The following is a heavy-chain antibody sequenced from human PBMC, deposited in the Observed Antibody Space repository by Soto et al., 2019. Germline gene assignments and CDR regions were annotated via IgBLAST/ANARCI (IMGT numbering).Heavy chain of an antibody. V-gene: IGHV4-59*08. Sequence: SETLSLTCTVSGGSIDSYYWSWIRQPPGKGLEWIGYIYYSGSTYYNPSLKSRATISVDTSKNQFSLKLSSVTAADTAVYYCASPSPGIAVAGRNYYYYYGMDVWGQGTTVTVSS. CDR1: GGSIDSYY. J-gene: IGHJ6*02. CDR3: ASPSPGIAVAGRNYYYYYGMDV. D-gene: IGHD6-19*01. CDR2: IYYSGST.